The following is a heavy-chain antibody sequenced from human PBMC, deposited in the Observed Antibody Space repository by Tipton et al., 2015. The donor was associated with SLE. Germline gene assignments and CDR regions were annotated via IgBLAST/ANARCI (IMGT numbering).Heavy chain of an antibody. J-gene: IGHJ5*02. CDR1: GDSISSYY. CDR3: ARGGHYAWFGP. D-gene: IGHD3-3*01. CDR2: LYSGGSP. V-gene: IGHV4-59*01. Sequence: TLSLTCTVSGDSISSYYLTWIRQPPGKGLEWIGDLYSGGSPNYNPSLKSRVTMSVDTSKNHFSLKVNSVTAADTAVYYCARGGHYAWFGPWGQGFLVTVSS.